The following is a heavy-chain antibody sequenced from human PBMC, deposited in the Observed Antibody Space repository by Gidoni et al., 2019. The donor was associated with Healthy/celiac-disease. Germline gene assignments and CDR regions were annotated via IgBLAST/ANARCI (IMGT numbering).Heavy chain of an antibody. CDR2: IYTSGST. J-gene: IGHJ3*02. CDR3: ASWYYYDSSGYPGDAFDI. Sequence: QVQLQESGPGLVKPSETLSLTCTVSGGSISSYYWSWIRQPAGKGLEWIGRIYTSGSTNYNPSLKSRVTMSVDTSKNQFSLKLSSVTAADTAVYYCASWYYYDSSGYPGDAFDIWGQGTMVTVSS. D-gene: IGHD3-22*01. CDR1: GGSISSYY. V-gene: IGHV4-4*07.